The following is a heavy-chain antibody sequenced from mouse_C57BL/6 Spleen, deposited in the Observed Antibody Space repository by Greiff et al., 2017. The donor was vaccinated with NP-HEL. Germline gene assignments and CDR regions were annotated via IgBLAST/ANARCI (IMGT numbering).Heavy chain of an antibody. CDR1: GFTFSDYG. D-gene: IGHD4-1*01. CDR3: ARHWDGYFDV. J-gene: IGHJ1*03. V-gene: IGHV5-17*01. Sequence: EVKLLESGGGLVKPGGSLKLSCAASGFTFSDYGMHWVRQAPEKGLEWVAYISSGSSTIYYADTVKGRFTISRDNAKNTLFLQITSLRSEDTAMYYCARHWDGYFDVWGTGTTVTVSS. CDR2: ISSGSSTI.